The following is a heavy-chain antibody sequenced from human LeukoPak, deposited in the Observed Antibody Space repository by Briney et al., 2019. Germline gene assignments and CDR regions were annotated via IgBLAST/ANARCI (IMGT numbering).Heavy chain of an antibody. CDR1: GFTFSHYA. J-gene: IGHJ3*02. CDR2: ISFDGTNK. V-gene: IGHV3-30*18. D-gene: IGHD3-22*01. CDR3: AKAVGSSGYFSRDAFDI. Sequence: GGSLRLSCAASGFTFSHYAMHWVRQAPGKGLEWVAIISFDGTNKYYADSVRGRFTISRDNSKNTVYLQMNSLRAEDTAIYYCAKAVGSSGYFSRDAFDIWGQGTMVTVSS.